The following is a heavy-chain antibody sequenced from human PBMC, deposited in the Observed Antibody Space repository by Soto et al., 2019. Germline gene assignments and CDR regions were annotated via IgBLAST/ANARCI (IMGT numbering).Heavy chain of an antibody. J-gene: IGHJ3*02. CDR1: GGTFSSYA. D-gene: IGHD3-10*01. Sequence: SVKVSCKASGGTFSSYAISWVRQAPGQGLEWMGGIIPIFGTANYAQKFQGRVTITADESTSTAYMELSSLRSEDTAVYYCAPSWRGILWFGESEGAFDIWGQGTMVTVSS. CDR2: IIPIFGTA. CDR3: APSWRGILWFGESEGAFDI. V-gene: IGHV1-69*13.